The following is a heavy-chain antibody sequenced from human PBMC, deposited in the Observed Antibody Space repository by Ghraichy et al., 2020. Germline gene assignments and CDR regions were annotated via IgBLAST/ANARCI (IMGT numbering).Heavy chain of an antibody. V-gene: IGHV1-18*01. J-gene: IGHJ6*02. D-gene: IGHD1-26*01. CDR3: ARGGSYYKYYYYGMDV. Sequence: ASVKVSCKASGYTFTSYGISWVRQAPGQGLEWMGWISAYNGNTNYAQKLQGRVTMTTDTSTSTAYMELRSLRSDDTAVYYCARGGSYYKYYYYGMDVWGQGTTVTVSS. CDR2: ISAYNGNT. CDR1: GYTFTSYG.